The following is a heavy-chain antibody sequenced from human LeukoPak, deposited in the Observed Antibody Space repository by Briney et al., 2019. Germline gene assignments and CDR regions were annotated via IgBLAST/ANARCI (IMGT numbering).Heavy chain of an antibody. J-gene: IGHJ4*02. V-gene: IGHV4-59*12. Sequence: SETLSLTCTVSGGSISSYYWSWIRQPPGKGLEWIGYIYYSGSTNYNPSLKSRVTISVDTSKNQFSLKLSSVTAADTAVYYCARVRSLGFYFDYWGQGTLVTVSS. CDR1: GGSISSYY. CDR3: ARVRSLGFYFDY. CDR2: IYYSGST.